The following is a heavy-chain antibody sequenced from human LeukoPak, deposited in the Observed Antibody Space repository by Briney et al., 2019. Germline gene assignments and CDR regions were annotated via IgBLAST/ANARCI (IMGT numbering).Heavy chain of an antibody. J-gene: IGHJ5*02. CDR3: ASHTKYGDYVRWFDP. D-gene: IGHD4-17*01. Sequence: SETLSLTCTASGGSINSSSYYWGWIRQPPGKGLEWIGSIYYSGNSYYNPSLKRRVSILVDTSKNQFSLRLSSVTAADTAVYYCASHTKYGDYVRWFDPWGQGTLVTVSS. CDR2: IYYSGNS. CDR1: GGSINSSSYY. V-gene: IGHV4-39*01.